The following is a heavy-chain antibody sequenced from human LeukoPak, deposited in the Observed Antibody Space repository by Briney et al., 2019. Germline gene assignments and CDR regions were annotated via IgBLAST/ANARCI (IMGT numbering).Heavy chain of an antibody. Sequence: PGGSLRLSCSASGXTFSRYPMHWVRQAPGKGLEYVSAISGNGGSTYYADSVKGRFTISRDNTKNTLYLQMNSLRAEDTATYYCAKVLSGASHFTPLDYWGQGTLVTVSS. J-gene: IGHJ4*02. D-gene: IGHD2-2*01. V-gene: IGHV3-64*04. CDR2: ISGNGGST. CDR3: AKVLSGASHFTPLDY. CDR1: GXTFSRYP.